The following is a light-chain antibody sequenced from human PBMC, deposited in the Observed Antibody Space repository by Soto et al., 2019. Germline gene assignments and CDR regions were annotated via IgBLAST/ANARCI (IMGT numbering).Light chain of an antibody. CDR3: MQGTHCAPG. V-gene: IGKV2-30*01. Sequence: EVVMTQSPLSLPVTLGQPASISCRSSQSLVYSDGHTYLDWFQQRPGQSPRCLIYKVSNRDSGVPDRFTGSGSGTNFTLKISRVEAEDVGIYYCMQGTHCAPGFGAGTQLKIK. J-gene: IGKJ4*01. CDR1: QSLVYSDGHTY. CDR2: KVS.